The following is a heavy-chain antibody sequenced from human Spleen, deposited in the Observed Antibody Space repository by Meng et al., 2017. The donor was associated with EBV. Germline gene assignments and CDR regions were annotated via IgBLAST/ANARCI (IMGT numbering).Heavy chain of an antibody. D-gene: IGHD6-13*01. J-gene: IGHJ4*02. CDR1: GESISGYY. CDR2: VNHSGIT. V-gene: IGHV4-34*01. Sequence: QGQPLQWGAVVLKPSGTLALTCAVYGESISGYYGSVIRQPAGKGLEWIGEVNHSGITNYNASLESRVIVSVDTTRNQFSLRLKSVTAADTAVYFCARRKLAAAVRFDSWGQGILVTVSS. CDR3: ARRKLAAAVRFDS.